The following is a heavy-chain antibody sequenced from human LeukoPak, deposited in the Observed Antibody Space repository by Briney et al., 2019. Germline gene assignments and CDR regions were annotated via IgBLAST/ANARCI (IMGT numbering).Heavy chain of an antibody. CDR1: GGSISSSYYY. V-gene: IGHV4-39*07. J-gene: IGHJ6*03. Sequence: SETLSLTCTVSGGSISSSYYYWGWIRQPPGKGLEWIASIYYTGSTYYNPSLKSRITISVDTSKNQFSLKLSSVTAADTAVYYCARVNTMIGFYMDVWGKGTTVTVSS. D-gene: IGHD3-22*01. CDR2: IYYTGST. CDR3: ARVNTMIGFYMDV.